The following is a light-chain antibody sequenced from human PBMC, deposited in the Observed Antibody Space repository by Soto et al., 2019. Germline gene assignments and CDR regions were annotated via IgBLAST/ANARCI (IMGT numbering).Light chain of an antibody. J-gene: IGKJ3*01. CDR2: AAS. CDR1: QGISNY. Sequence: DIQMTQSPSSLSASVGDRVTITCRASQGISNYVAWYQQRPGKVPKLLIYAASTLQSGVPSRFSGSGSGTDFTLTINSLQPEDVATSYCQHYNSAPFTFGPGTKVDIK. CDR3: QHYNSAPFT. V-gene: IGKV1-27*01.